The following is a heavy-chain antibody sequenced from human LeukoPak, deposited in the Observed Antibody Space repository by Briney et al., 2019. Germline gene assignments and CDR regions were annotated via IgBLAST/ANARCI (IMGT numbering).Heavy chain of an antibody. J-gene: IGHJ3*02. CDR3: ARDSHHRWGTIFGVVDAFDI. V-gene: IGHV3-30*04. CDR2: ISYDGSNK. Sequence: GGSLRLSCAASGFTFSSYAMHWVRQAPGKGLEWVAVISYDGSNKYYADSVKGRFTISRDNSKNTLYLQMNSLRAEDTAVYYCARDSHHRWGTIFGVVDAFDIWGQGTMVTVSS. D-gene: IGHD3-3*01. CDR1: GFTFSSYA.